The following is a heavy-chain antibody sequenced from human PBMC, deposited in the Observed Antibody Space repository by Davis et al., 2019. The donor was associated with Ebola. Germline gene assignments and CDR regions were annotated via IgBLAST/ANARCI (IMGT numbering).Heavy chain of an antibody. J-gene: IGHJ4*02. CDR3: ARDTKVDY. CDR2: ISSSSSYI. D-gene: IGHD1-1*01. CDR1: GFTFSSYS. Sequence: GESLKISCAASGFTFSSYSMNWVRQAPGKGLEWVSSISSSSSYIFYADSVKGRFIISRDSAENTVYLQMNSLRDEDTAIYYCARDTKVDYWGQGTLVTVSS. V-gene: IGHV3-21*04.